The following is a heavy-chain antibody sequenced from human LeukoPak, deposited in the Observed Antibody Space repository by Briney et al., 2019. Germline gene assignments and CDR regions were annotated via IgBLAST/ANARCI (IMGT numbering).Heavy chain of an antibody. Sequence: VASVKVSCKASGYTFISYGISWVRQAPGQGLEWMGWISGYNGNTNYAQNLQGRVTMTTDTSTSTAYMELRSLRSDDTAVYCCTIVLGVVTAQSEQPKPRYFDLWGRGTQVTVSS. J-gene: IGHJ2*01. V-gene: IGHV1-18*01. CDR3: TIVLGVVTAQSEQPKPRYFDL. CDR1: GYTFISYG. CDR2: ISGYNGNT. D-gene: IGHD2-21*02.